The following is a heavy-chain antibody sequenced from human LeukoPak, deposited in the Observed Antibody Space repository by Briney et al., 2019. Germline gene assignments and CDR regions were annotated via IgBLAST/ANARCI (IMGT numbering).Heavy chain of an antibody. CDR3: ARDDIVVVVAATGNFDY. J-gene: IGHJ4*02. Sequence: GASVKVSCKTSGYTYTSYGITWVRQAPGQGLEWMGWLNAYNGNTKYAQKLQGRVTMTTDTSTSTAYMELRSLRSDDTAVYYCARDDIVVVVAATGNFDYWGQGTLVTVSS. CDR2: LNAYNGNT. CDR1: GYTYTSYG. D-gene: IGHD2-15*01. V-gene: IGHV1-18*01.